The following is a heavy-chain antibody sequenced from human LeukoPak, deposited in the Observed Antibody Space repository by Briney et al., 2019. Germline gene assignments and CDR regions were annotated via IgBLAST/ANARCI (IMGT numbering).Heavy chain of an antibody. J-gene: IGHJ4*02. D-gene: IGHD1-1*01. Sequence: GGSLRLSCSASGFTFSAYAMYCVRQAPGKRLEYVSGISSNGGSSFYADSVKGRFTISRDNSKNTLYLQMSSLRAEDTAVYYCVKITSVTGGDCWGQGTRLTVSS. V-gene: IGHV3-64D*09. CDR1: GFTFSAYA. CDR2: ISSNGGSS. CDR3: VKITSVTGGDC.